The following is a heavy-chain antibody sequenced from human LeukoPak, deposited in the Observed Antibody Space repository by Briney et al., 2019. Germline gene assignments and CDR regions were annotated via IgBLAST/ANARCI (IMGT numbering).Heavy chain of an antibody. CDR1: GGSISSYY. D-gene: IGHD5-24*01. V-gene: IGHV4-59*05. CDR3: ARQEETEEIATDWFDP. J-gene: IGHJ5*02. Sequence: SETLSLTCTVSGGSISSYYWSWIRQPPGKGLEWIGSIYYSGSTYYNPSLKSRVTISADTSKNQFSLKLSSVTAADTAVYYCARQEETEEIATDWFDPWGQGTLVTVSS. CDR2: IYYSGST.